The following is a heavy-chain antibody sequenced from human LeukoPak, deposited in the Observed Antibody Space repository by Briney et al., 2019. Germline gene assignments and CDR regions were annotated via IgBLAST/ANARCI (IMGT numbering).Heavy chain of an antibody. CDR1: GFTFSRYT. V-gene: IGHV3-21*04. CDR3: AKSLSSWDALGY. D-gene: IGHD6-6*01. Sequence: GGSLRLSCAGSGFTFSRYTFNWVRQAPGRGLEWVSAISGDSKYIYYTDSVKGRFTISRDNARNSVYLQMNSLGVEDTAIYYCAKSLSSWDALGYWGQGTLVTVSS. CDR2: ISGDSKYI. J-gene: IGHJ4*02.